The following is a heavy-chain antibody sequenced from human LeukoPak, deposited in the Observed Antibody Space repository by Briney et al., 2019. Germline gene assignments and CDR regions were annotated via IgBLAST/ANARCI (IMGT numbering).Heavy chain of an antibody. CDR1: GFTSIAYA. V-gene: IGHV3-23*01. J-gene: IGHJ6*02. D-gene: IGHD3-16*01. CDR2: ISGGGVTT. CDR3: ARNQQLGGHSYYYYGMDV. Sequence: GGSMRLSCVGSGFTSIAYALTWARQAPGKGLEWVSGISGGGVTTYYADSVKGRFTISRDNSKNTLYLQMNSLRADDTAIYYCARNQQLGGHSYYYYGMDVWGQGTTVTVSS.